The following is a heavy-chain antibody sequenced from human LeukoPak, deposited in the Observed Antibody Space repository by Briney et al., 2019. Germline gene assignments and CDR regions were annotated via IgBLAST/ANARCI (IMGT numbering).Heavy chain of an antibody. J-gene: IGHJ4*02. CDR2: IYMSGTT. D-gene: IGHD2-15*01. V-gene: IGHV4-4*07. CDR3: ARDPVRCSGGRCSSGSFDN. Sequence: SETLSLTYTISGGSINVNNYYWNWIRQPAGKGLEWIGRIYMSGTTNYNPSLKSRVIMSLDTSKNQFSLKVTSVTAADTAVYYCARDPVRCSGGRCSSGSFDNWGQGTLVTVSS. CDR1: GGSINVNNYY.